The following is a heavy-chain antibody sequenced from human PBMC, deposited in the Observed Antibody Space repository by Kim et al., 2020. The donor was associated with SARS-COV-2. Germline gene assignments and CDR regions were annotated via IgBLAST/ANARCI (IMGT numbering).Heavy chain of an antibody. CDR1: GGSFSGYY. Sequence: SETLSLTCAVYGGSFSGYYWSWIRQPPGKGLEWIGEINHSGSTNYNPSLKSRVTISVDTSKNQFSLTLSSVTAADTAVYYCAFRFLEWSGYGMDVWGQGTTVTVSS. D-gene: IGHD3-3*01. CDR2: INHSGST. J-gene: IGHJ6*02. CDR3: AFRFLEWSGYGMDV. V-gene: IGHV4-34*01.